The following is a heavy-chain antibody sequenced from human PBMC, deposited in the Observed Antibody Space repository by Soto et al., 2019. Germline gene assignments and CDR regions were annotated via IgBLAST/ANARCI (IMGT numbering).Heavy chain of an antibody. CDR3: ARDRLVSSGASYGMDV. V-gene: IGHV4-4*07. J-gene: IGHJ6*02. D-gene: IGHD6-19*01. Sequence: SETLSLTCTVSGGSISSYYLSWSRQPAGKGLEWIVRIYTSGSTNYNPSLKSRVTMSVDTSKNQFSLKLSSVTDADTAVYYCARDRLVSSGASYGMDVWGQGTTVTVSS. CDR2: IYTSGST. CDR1: GGSISSYY.